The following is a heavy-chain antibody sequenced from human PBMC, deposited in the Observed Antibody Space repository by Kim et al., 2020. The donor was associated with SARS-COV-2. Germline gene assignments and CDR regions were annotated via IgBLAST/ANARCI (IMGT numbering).Heavy chain of an antibody. Sequence: GSVKVSCRASGYTFTDYHIHWVRQAPGQGLEWMGRLSANSGGTNYAQNFRGRVTMTRDTSINTVYLELTRLTSDDTAVYYCARSSLLDFDHWGQGTPVTV. CDR2: LSANSGGT. CDR3: ARSSLLDFDH. CDR1: GYTFTDYH. V-gene: IGHV1-2*06. D-gene: IGHD3-10*01. J-gene: IGHJ4*02.